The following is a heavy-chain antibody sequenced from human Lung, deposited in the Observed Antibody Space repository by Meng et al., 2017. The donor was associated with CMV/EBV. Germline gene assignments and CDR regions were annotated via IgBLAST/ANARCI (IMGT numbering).Heavy chain of an antibody. CDR2: INPGIGGT. CDR3: ARADCSSHRCWGYYYGLDV. V-gene: IGHV1-2*02. J-gene: IGHJ6*02. D-gene: IGHD2-2*01. CDR1: GYAFTDYY. Sequence: AVKVSCXASGYAFTDYYIHWVRQAPGQGLEWMGWINPGIGGTNFAQKFEGRGTVTRETAISTAYMELSRLRSDDTAIYYCARADCSSHRCWGYYYGLDVWGQGTTVTVSS.